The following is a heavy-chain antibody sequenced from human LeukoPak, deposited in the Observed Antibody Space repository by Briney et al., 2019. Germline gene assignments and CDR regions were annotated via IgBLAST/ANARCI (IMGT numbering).Heavy chain of an antibody. D-gene: IGHD3-3*01. CDR3: ARVSGYYDFWSGYFYYYYYYMDV. CDR1: GYTFTSYD. CDR2: MNPNSGNT. Sequence: ASVKVSCKASGYTFTSYDINWVRQATGQGLERMGWMNPNSGNTGYAQKFQGRVTITRNTSISTAYMELSSLRSEDTAVYYCARVSGYYDFWSGYFYYYYYYMDVWGKGTTVTVSS. V-gene: IGHV1-8*03. J-gene: IGHJ6*03.